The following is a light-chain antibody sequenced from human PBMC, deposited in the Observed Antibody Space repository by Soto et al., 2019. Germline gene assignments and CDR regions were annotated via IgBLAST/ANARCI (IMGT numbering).Light chain of an antibody. V-gene: IGKV3-20*01. CDR2: GAS. CDR3: QQHGSSPRT. CDR1: QSVSSSY. J-gene: IGKJ1*01. Sequence: EIVLTQSPGTLSLSPGERATLSCRASQSVSSSYLAWYQQKLGQAPRLLIYGASSRATGITDRFSGSGSGTEFKLTINRQEPEDRAVHYCQQHGSSPRTFGQGTKVEIK.